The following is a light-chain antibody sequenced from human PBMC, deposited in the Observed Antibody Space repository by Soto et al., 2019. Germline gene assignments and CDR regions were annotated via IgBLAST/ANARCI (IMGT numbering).Light chain of an antibody. Sequence: EIVLTQSPGTLSLSPGERATLSCRASQSVSNNNLAWYHQKPGQTPRLLIYGASSSATGIPDRFSGSGSGTDFTLTISRLEPDDFAVYYCQQYDNSITFGQGTRLEIE. V-gene: IGKV3-20*01. CDR1: QSVSNNN. J-gene: IGKJ5*01. CDR3: QQYDNSIT. CDR2: GAS.